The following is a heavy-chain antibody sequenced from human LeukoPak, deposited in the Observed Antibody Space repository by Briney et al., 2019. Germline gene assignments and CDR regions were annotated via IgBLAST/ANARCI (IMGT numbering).Heavy chain of an antibody. D-gene: IGHD3-10*01. J-gene: IGHJ4*02. CDR2: ISSSSSYI. CDR3: ARGEVHYYGSGSDY. Sequence: GGSLRLSCAASGFTFSSHGMNWVRQAPGKGLEWVSSISSSSSYIYYADSVKGRFTISRHNAKNSLYLQMNSLRAEDTAVYYCARGEVHYYGSGSDYWGQGTLVTVSS. V-gene: IGHV3-21*01. CDR1: GFTFSSHG.